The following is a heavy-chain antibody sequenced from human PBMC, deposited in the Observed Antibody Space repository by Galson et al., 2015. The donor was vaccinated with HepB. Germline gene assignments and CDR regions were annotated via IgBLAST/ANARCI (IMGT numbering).Heavy chain of an antibody. CDR1: GFTFSSYG. D-gene: IGHD1-7*01. Sequence: SLRLSCAASGFTFSSYGMHWVRQAPGKGLEWVGDLRSKGFAGTTQYAAAVKGRFTISRDDSKNSAYLQMNSLKIEDTAIYYCARGVELHYAFDIWGRGAMVTVSS. CDR2: LRSKGFAGTT. J-gene: IGHJ3*02. V-gene: IGHV3-49*04. CDR3: ARGVELHYAFDI.